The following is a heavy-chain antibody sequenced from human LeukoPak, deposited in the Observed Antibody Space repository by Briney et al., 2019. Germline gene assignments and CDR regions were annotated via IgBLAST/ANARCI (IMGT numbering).Heavy chain of an antibody. CDR2: IGTAGDT. V-gene: IGHV3-13*01. D-gene: IGHD6-19*01. J-gene: IGHJ5*02. CDR1: GFTFSSCD. Sequence: GGSLRLSCAASGFTFSSCDMHWVRQATGKGLEWVSAIGTAGDTYYPGSVKGRFTISRENAKNSLYLQMNSLRAGDTAVYYCARGIAVAEEGYWFDPWGQGTLVTVSS. CDR3: ARGIAVAEEGYWFDP.